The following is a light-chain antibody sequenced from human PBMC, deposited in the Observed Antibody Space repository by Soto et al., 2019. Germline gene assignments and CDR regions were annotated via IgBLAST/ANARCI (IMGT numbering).Light chain of an antibody. CDR1: QSVSSSF. Sequence: EIVLTQSPGTLSLSPGERATLSCRASQSVSSSFLAWYQQKPGQAPRLLIYGASNRATGIPDRFSGSGSGTDFTLTISRLEPEDFAVYYCQQYGGVPLTFGGGTKIEI. CDR3: QQYGGVPLT. CDR2: GAS. J-gene: IGKJ4*01. V-gene: IGKV3-20*01.